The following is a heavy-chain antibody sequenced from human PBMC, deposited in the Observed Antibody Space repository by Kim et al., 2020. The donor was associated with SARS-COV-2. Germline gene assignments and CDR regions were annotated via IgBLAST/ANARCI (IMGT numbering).Heavy chain of an antibody. CDR3: ARQSAPLYSGSYSWGLDY. CDR2: INAGNGNT. Sequence: ASVKVSCKASGYTFTSYAMHWVRQAPGQRLEWMGWINAGNGNTKYSQKFQGRVTITRDTSASTAYMELSSLRSEDTAVYYCARQSAPLYSGSYSWGLDYWGQGTLVTVSS. J-gene: IGHJ4*02. CDR1: GYTFTSYA. D-gene: IGHD1-26*01. V-gene: IGHV1-3*01.